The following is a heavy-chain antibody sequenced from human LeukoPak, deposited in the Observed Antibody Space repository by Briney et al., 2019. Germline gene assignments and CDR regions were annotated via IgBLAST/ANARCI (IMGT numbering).Heavy chain of an antibody. CDR3: ARFALKTPPTD. CDR2: ISSSSSYI. J-gene: IGHJ4*02. CDR1: GFTFSTYS. V-gene: IGHV3-21*01. Sequence: GGSLRLSCAASGFTFSTYSMNWVRQAPGKGLEWVSSISSSSSYICYADSVKGRFTISRDNAKNSLYLQMNSLRAEDTAVYYCARFALKTPPTDWGQGTLVTVSS.